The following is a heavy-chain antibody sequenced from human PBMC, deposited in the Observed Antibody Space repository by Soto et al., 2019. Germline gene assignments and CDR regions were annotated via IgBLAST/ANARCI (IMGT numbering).Heavy chain of an antibody. CDR1: GFIFSSYG. Sequence: GGSLRLSCAASGFIFSSYGMHWVRQAPGKGLEWVAVIWYDGSNKYYADSVKGRFTISRDNSKNTLYLQMNSLRAEDTAVYYCARELGTYYDILTGYNKGGFDYWGQGTLVTVSS. V-gene: IGHV3-33*01. J-gene: IGHJ4*02. D-gene: IGHD3-9*01. CDR3: ARELGTYYDILTGYNKGGFDY. CDR2: IWYDGSNK.